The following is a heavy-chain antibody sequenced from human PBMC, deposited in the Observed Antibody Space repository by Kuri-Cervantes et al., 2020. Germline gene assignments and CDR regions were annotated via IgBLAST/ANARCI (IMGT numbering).Heavy chain of an antibody. Sequence: KVSCKGSGYSFTNYWIGWVRQMPGKGLEWMGIIYPGDSDTRYSPSFQGQVTISVDKSISTAYLQWSSLKASDTAMYYCARMYDSSGYPHAFDIWGQGTMVTVSS. CDR1: GYSFTNYW. CDR2: IYPGDSDT. V-gene: IGHV5-51*01. CDR3: ARMYDSSGYPHAFDI. J-gene: IGHJ3*02. D-gene: IGHD3-22*01.